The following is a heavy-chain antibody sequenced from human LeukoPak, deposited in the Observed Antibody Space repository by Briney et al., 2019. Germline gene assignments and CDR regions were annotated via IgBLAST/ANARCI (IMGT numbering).Heavy chain of an antibody. Sequence: PSETLSLTCTVSGGSISSGDYSWHWIRQSPGKGLEWIGYIYASGNTYYKPSLRSRVTIAVNTSQNQFSLKLSSVTAADTAMYYCATISPRITWIAQGDAFDGGGQGTMVTVSS. D-gene: IGHD3-10*01. CDR1: GGSISSGDYS. V-gene: IGHV4-30-4*08. J-gene: IGHJ3*01. CDR2: IYASGNT. CDR3: ATISPRITWIAQGDAFDG.